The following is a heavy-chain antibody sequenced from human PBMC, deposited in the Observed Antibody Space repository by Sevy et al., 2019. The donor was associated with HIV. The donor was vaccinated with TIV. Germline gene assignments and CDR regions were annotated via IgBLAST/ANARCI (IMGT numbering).Heavy chain of an antibody. D-gene: IGHD5-12*01. J-gene: IGHJ4*02. CDR1: GDSISSYF. Sequence: SETLSLTCNVSGDSISSYFWSWFRQPPGKGLEWIGYIYYSGSSEYNPSLRSRVTISIDTSKKYLSMKLTSVTAEDTAVYYCAKDVSDGYNYFLDFWGQGALVTVSS. V-gene: IGHV4-59*01. CDR3: AKDVSDGYNYFLDF. CDR2: IYYSGSS.